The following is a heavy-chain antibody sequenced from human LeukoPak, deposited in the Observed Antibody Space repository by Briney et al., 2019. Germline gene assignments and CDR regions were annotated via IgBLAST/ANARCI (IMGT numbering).Heavy chain of an antibody. J-gene: IGHJ4*02. D-gene: IGHD3-22*01. CDR1: GFTFSSYW. CDR2: IRQDGGDK. V-gene: IGHV3-7*01. Sequence: GGSLRLSCAASGFTFSSYWMSWVRQAPGKGLEWVANIRQDGGDKYYVDSVKGRFTISRDNSKNTVYLQMNSLRAEDTAVYYCAKDLENYYDSSGYVDYWGQGTLVTVSS. CDR3: AKDLENYYDSSGYVDY.